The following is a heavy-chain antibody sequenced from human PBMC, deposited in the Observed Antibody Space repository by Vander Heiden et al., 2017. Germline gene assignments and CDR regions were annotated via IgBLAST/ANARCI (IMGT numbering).Heavy chain of an antibody. CDR3: ARVGYSSGWYVYFDY. CDR2: ISSSSSTI. CDR1: GSTFSGYS. D-gene: IGHD6-19*01. Sequence: EVQLVDSGGGLVQPGGSLRLSCAASGSTFSGYSMNGVRQAPGKGLEWVSYISSSSSTIYYADSVKGRFTISRDNAKNSLYLQMNSLRDEDTAVYYCARVGYSSGWYVYFDYWGQGTLVTVSS. V-gene: IGHV3-48*02. J-gene: IGHJ4*02.